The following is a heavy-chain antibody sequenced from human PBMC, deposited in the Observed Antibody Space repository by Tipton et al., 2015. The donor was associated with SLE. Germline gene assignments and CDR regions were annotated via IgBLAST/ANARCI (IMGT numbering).Heavy chain of an antibody. Sequence: SLRLSCAASGFTFDDYAMHWGRQAPGKGLEWVSGISWNSGSIGYADSVKGRFTISRDNAKNSLYLQMNSLRAEDTAVYYCARDLISSGGGHWGQGTLVTVSS. V-gene: IGHV3-9*01. CDR1: GFTFDDYA. D-gene: IGHD6-19*01. CDR3: ARDLISSGGGH. J-gene: IGHJ4*02. CDR2: ISWNSGSI.